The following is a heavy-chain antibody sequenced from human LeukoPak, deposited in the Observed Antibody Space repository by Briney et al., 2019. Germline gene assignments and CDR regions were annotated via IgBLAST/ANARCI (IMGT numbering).Heavy chain of an antibody. V-gene: IGHV1-24*01. J-gene: IGHJ4*02. CDR2: FDRVDGET. D-gene: IGHD3-10*01. Sequence: ASVKVSCKVSGYTLTEFSIQWVRQAPGKGLEWMGGFDRVDGETIYALKFQGRVTMTEDTPTDTAYMELSSLRSEDTAVYYCAIEPLYYYASGSQMDYWGQGTLVTVSS. CDR3: AIEPLYYYASGSQMDY. CDR1: GYTLTEFS.